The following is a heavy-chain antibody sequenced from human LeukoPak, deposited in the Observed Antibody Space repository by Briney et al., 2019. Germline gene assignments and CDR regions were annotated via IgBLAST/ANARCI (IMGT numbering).Heavy chain of an antibody. J-gene: IGHJ4*02. CDR2: INSDGSST. CDR3: GTSYYYDSSGYKGYFDP. D-gene: IGHD3-22*01. Sequence: PAGSLSLTCAASGFSFSSCWMHWVRQAPGQGLVRVSLINSDGSSTSYADPVQGRFIISRENAKKTLYLQMNSLRAAEDTVLYYGTSYYYDSSGYKGYFDPWGQGTLVTVSS. CDR1: GFSFSSCW. V-gene: IGHV3-74*01.